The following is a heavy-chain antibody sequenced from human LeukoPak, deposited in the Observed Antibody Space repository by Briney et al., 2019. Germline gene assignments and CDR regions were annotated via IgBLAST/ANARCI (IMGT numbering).Heavy chain of an antibody. Sequence: PSETLSLTCTVSSGSISSSSYYWGWIRQPPGKGLEWIGSIYYSGSTYYNPSLKSRVTISVDTSKNQFSLKLSSVTAADTAVFYCARVKGGRGELRGTFDSWGQGTLVTVSS. J-gene: IGHJ4*02. CDR3: ARVKGGRGELRGTFDS. D-gene: IGHD1-26*01. CDR2: IYYSGST. V-gene: IGHV4-39*07. CDR1: SGSISSSSYY.